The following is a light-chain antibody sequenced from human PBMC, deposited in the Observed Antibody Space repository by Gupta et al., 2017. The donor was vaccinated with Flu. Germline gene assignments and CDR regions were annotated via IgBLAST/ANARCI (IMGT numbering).Light chain of an antibody. Sequence: GDRVTITCRASQSISSWLAWYQQKPGKAPKVLIYKASSLESGVASRFSGSGSGTEFTLTISSLQPDDFATYYCQQYNNYLVTFGGGTKVEIK. CDR2: KAS. CDR1: QSISSW. J-gene: IGKJ4*01. V-gene: IGKV1-5*03. CDR3: QQYNNYLVT.